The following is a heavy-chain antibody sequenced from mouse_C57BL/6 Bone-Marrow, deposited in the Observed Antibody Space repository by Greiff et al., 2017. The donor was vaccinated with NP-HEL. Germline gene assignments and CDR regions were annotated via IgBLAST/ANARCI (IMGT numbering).Heavy chain of an antibody. J-gene: IGHJ2*01. CDR2: IHPNSGST. CDR1: GYTFTSYW. Sequence: QVQLQQPGAELVKPGASVKLSCKASGYTFTSYWMHWVKQRPGQGLEWIGMIHPNSGSTNYNEKFKSKATLTVDKSSSTAYMQLSRLKSEDSAVYYCARDYYGSSLFGCWGQGTTLTVSS. D-gene: IGHD1-1*01. CDR3: ARDYYGSSLFGC. V-gene: IGHV1-64*01.